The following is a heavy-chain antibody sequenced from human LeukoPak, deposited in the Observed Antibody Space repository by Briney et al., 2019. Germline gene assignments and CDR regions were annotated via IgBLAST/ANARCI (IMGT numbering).Heavy chain of an antibody. V-gene: IGHV3-30*02. CDR2: IRYDGSNK. CDR3: AKAQAYYDSSGYYFSFDY. Sequence: GGSLRLSCAASGFTFSSYGMHWVRQAPGKGLEWVAFIRYDGSNKYYADSVKGRFTISRDNSKNTLYLQMNSLRAEDTAVYYCAKAQAYYDSSGYYFSFDYWGQGTLVTVSS. J-gene: IGHJ4*02. CDR1: GFTFSSYG. D-gene: IGHD3-22*01.